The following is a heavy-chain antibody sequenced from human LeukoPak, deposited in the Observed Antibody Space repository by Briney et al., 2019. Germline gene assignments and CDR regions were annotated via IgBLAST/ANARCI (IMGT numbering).Heavy chain of an antibody. CDR2: IYYSGST. V-gene: IGHV4-39*01. J-gene: IGHJ5*02. CDR1: GGSISSSSYY. CDR3: ARHDKRWYQLINWFDP. D-gene: IGHD2-2*01. Sequence: SETLSLTCTVSGGSISSSSYYWGWIRQPPGKGLEWIGSIYYSGSTYYNPSLKSRVTISVDTSKNQFSLKLSSVTAADTAVYYYARHDKRWYQLINWFDPWGQGTLVTVSS.